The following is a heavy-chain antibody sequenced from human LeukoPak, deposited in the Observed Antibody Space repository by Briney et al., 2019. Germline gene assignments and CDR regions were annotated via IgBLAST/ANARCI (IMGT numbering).Heavy chain of an antibody. CDR1: GFTFSSNA. CDR3: AKTSHYDFWSGSPSGFDP. J-gene: IGHJ5*02. CDR2: ISGSGGST. Sequence: GGSLRLSCAASGFTFSSNAMSWVRQAPGKGLEWVSAISGSGGSTYYADSVKGRFTISRDNSKNTLYLQMNSLRAEDTAVYYCAKTSHYDFWSGSPSGFDPWGQGTLVTVSS. D-gene: IGHD3-3*01. V-gene: IGHV3-23*01.